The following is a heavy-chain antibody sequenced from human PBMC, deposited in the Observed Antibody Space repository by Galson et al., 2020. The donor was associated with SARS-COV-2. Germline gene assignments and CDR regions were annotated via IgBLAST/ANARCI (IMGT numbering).Heavy chain of an antibody. CDR3: AKNFASGKAYYDY. CDR2: ISPGADYI. V-gene: IGHV3-23*01. CDR1: GFTFSNYA. D-gene: IGHD3-10*01. J-gene: IGHJ4*02. Sequence: GGSLRLSCAASGFTFSNYAMTWVRQAPGKGPEWVSAISPGADYIYYVDSVKGRFTISRDNSKNTLYLQMDSLRAEDTALYYCAKNFASGKAYYDYWGQGTLVTVSS.